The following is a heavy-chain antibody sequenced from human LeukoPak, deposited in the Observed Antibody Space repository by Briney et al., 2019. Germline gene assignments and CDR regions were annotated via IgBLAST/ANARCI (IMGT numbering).Heavy chain of an antibody. V-gene: IGHV7-4-1*02. D-gene: IGHD3-22*01. J-gene: IGHJ3*02. CDR3: ARGWGYYDGIAFDI. CDR1: GYTFTNYV. Sequence: ASVKVSCKASGYTFTNYVLNWVRQAPGQGLEWMGWINTNTGNPTYAQGFTGRFVFSLDTSVSTAYLQISSLKAEDTAVCYCARGWGYYDGIAFDIWGQGTMVTVSS. CDR2: INTNTGNP.